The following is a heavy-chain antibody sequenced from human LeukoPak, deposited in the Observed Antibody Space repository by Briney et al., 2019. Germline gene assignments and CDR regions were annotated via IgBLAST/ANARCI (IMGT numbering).Heavy chain of an antibody. D-gene: IGHD2-21*02. Sequence: GGSLRLSCAASGFYFTDYAMSWARQAPGKRLEWLSAVSGNGDTKDYVDSVKGRFTISRDNSRNTVHLQIDNLRTEDTAVYYCARGSTSTAPGWVYWGHGTPVTVSS. CDR2: VSGNGDTK. CDR3: ARGSTSTAPGWVY. CDR1: GFYFTDYA. J-gene: IGHJ4*01. V-gene: IGHV3-23*01.